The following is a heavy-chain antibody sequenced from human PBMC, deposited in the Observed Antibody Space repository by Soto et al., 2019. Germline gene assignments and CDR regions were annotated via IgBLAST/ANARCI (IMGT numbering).Heavy chain of an antibody. D-gene: IGHD6-6*01. CDR1: VYSFTSYW. J-gene: IGHJ6*02. V-gene: IGHV5-51*01. CDR2: VYPGDSHT. Sequence: GESLKISSKGSVYSFTSYWIGWVRQMPGKVLEWMGIVYPGDSHTRYSPSFQGQVTISADKSISTAYLQWSSLKASDTAMYYCARLPARRGYYCYGMDVWGQGTTVTVSS. CDR3: ARLPARRGYYCYGMDV.